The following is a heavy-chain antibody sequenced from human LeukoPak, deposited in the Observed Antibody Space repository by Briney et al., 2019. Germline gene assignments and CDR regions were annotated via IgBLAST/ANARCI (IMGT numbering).Heavy chain of an antibody. CDR2: IYSTGDR. Sequence: SETLSLTCTVSGGSISDFYWSWIRQPPGNGLEWIAYIYSTGDRNYNPSLKSRVTISVDTSRNQFSLPMNSLTAADTAVYYCARQPIGRYGFDVWGQGTTVTVSS. V-gene: IGHV4-59*08. J-gene: IGHJ3*01. CDR3: ARQPIGRYGFDV. CDR1: GGSISDFY. D-gene: IGHD1-26*01.